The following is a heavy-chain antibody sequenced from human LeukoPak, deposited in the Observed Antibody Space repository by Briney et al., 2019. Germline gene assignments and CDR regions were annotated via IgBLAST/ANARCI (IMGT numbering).Heavy chain of an antibody. CDR1: GFTFRSYC. D-gene: IGHD4/OR15-4a*01. CDR3: ARDRPRDYAIDY. J-gene: IGHJ4*02. V-gene: IGHV3-48*01. Sequence: GGSLRLSCVVSGFTFRSYCMNWVRQAQGKRLEWLSYIDGSSSTLYYADSVKGRFTISRDTAKNSLYLEMHSLRAEDTAVYYCARDRPRDYAIDYWGQGTLVTVSS. CDR2: IDGSSSTL.